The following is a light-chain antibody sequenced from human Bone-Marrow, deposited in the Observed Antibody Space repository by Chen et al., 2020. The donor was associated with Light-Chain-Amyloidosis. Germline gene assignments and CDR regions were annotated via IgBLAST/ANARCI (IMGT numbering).Light chain of an antibody. CDR3: QVWDRSSDRPV. V-gene: IGLV3-21*02. CDR2: DDS. J-gene: IGLJ3*02. Sequence: SYVLTQPSSVSVAPGQTATLACGGNNIGSTSVHWYQQTPGQAPLLVVYDDSDRPSGIPERLSGSNSANTATLTISRVEAGDEADYYCQVWDRSSDRPVFGGGTKLTVL. CDR1: NIGSTS.